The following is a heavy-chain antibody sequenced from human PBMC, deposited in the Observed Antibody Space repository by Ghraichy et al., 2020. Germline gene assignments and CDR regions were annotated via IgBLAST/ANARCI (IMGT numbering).Heavy chain of an antibody. J-gene: IGHJ4*02. CDR2: IYYSGST. CDR1: GGSISSSSYY. Sequence: SETLSLTCTVSGGSISSSSYYWGWIRQPPGKGLEWIGSIYYSGSTYYNPSLKSRVTISVDTSKNQFSLKLSSVTAADTAVYYCARGWRLYFDYWGQGTLVTVSS. V-gene: IGHV4-39*01. D-gene: IGHD3-3*01. CDR3: ARGWRLYFDY.